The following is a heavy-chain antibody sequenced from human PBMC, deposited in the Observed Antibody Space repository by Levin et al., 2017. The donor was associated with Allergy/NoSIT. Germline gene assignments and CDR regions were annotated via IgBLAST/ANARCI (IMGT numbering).Heavy chain of an antibody. CDR2: IYYSGST. D-gene: IGHD3-10*01. CDR1: GGSISSGDYY. Sequence: SETLSLTCTVSGGSISSGDYYWSWIRQPPGTGLEWIGYIYYSGSTYYNPSLKSRVTISVDTSKNQFSLKLSSVTAADTAVYYCARKRITMVRGDTNWFDPWGQGTLVTVSS. CDR3: ARKRITMVRGDTNWFDP. J-gene: IGHJ5*02. V-gene: IGHV4-30-4*01.